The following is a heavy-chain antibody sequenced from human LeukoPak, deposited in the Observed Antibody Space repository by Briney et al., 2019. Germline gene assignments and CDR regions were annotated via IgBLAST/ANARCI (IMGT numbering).Heavy chain of an antibody. D-gene: IGHD5-12*01. CDR1: GGSISSYY. CDR2: IYYSGST. J-gene: IGHJ4*02. V-gene: IGHV4-59*01. CDR3: AREGGGGLYSGYDSGLDY. Sequence: PSETLSLTCTVSGGSISSYYWSWIRQPPGKGLEWIGYIYYSGSTNYNPSLKSRVTISVDTSKNQFSLKLSSVTAADTAVYYCAREGGGGLYSGYDSGLDYWGQGTLVTVSS.